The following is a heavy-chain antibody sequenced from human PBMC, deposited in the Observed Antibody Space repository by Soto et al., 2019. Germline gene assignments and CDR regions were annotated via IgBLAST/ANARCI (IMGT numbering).Heavy chain of an antibody. Sequence: PSETLSLTCAVSGYSISSSNWWGWIRQPPGKGLEWIGYIYYTGSTNYNPSLKSRVTISVDTSKNQFSLTLSSVTAADTAVYYCARVPDRWGQGTLVTVSS. CDR2: IYYTGST. D-gene: IGHD2-2*01. J-gene: IGHJ5*02. V-gene: IGHV4-28*03. CDR1: GYSISSSNW. CDR3: ARVPDR.